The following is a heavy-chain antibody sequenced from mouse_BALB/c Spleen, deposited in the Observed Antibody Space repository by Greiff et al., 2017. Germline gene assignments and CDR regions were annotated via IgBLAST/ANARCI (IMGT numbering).Heavy chain of an antibody. CDR2: ISSGSSTI. D-gene: IGHD1-1*01. J-gene: IGHJ4*01. V-gene: IGHV5-17*02. CDR1: GFTFSSFG. Sequence: DVKLVESGGGLVQPGGSRKLSCAASGFTFSSFGMHWVRQAPEKGLEWVAYISSGSSTIYYADTVKGRFTISRDNPKNTLFLQMTSLRSEDTAMYYCARYGDYYGSSFYAMDYWGQGTSVTVSS. CDR3: ARYGDYYGSSFYAMDY.